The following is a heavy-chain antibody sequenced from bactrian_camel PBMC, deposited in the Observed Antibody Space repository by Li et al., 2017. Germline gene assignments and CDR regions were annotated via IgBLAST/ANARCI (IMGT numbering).Heavy chain of an antibody. CDR1: GFTFSNYG. CDR2: INGGGGST. J-gene: IGHJ4*01. D-gene: IGHD5*01. V-gene: IGHV3S40*01. Sequence: VQLVESRGGLVQPGESLRLSCAASGFTFSNYGMTWVRQAPGKGLEWVSWINGGGGSTNYADSVKGRFTISIDNAKNTLYLQMNSLRADDTAMYYCAIGLFADFGLGRGTQVTVS.